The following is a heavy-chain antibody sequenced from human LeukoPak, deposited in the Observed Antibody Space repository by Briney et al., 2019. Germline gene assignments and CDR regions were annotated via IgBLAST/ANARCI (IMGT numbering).Heavy chain of an antibody. Sequence: PSETLSLACSVSGGSISSSSYCWGWIRQPPGKGLEWIASISHSGSTYYNPSLKSRVTISVDMSKNQFSLKLSSVTAADTAVYYCARVRLLHAFDIWGQGTMVTVSS. V-gene: IGHV4-39*01. D-gene: IGHD3-10*01. J-gene: IGHJ3*02. CDR3: ARVRLLHAFDI. CDR1: GGSISSSSYC. CDR2: ISHSGST.